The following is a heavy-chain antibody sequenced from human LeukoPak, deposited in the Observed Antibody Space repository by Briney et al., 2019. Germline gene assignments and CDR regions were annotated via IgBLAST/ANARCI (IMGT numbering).Heavy chain of an antibody. CDR2: ISYDGSNK. D-gene: IGHD4-11*01. CDR3: ARRGYSNQAQDY. J-gene: IGHJ4*02. Sequence: GGSLRLSCAASGFTFSSYAMHWVRQAPGKGLEWVAVISYDGSNKYYADSVKGRFTISRDNSKNTLYLQMNSLRAEDTAVYYCARRGYSNQAQDYWGQGTLVTVSS. V-gene: IGHV3-30-3*01. CDR1: GFTFSSYA.